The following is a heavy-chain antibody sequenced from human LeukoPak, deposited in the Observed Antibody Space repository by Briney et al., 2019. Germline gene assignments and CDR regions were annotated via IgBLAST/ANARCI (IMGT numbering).Heavy chain of an antibody. V-gene: IGHV1-8*01. Sequence: ASVKVSCKASGYTFTSYGINWVRQATGQGLEWMGWMNPNSGNTGYAQKFQGRVTMTRNTSISTAYMELSSLRSEDTAVYYCARGPEDGYNYDYWGQGTLVTVSS. D-gene: IGHD5-24*01. CDR3: ARGPEDGYNYDY. J-gene: IGHJ4*02. CDR1: GYTFTSYG. CDR2: MNPNSGNT.